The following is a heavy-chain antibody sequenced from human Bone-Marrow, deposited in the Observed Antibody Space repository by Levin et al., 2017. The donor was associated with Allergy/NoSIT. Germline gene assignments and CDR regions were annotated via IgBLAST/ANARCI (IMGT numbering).Heavy chain of an antibody. CDR3: TTGYGSDWYG. Sequence: GGSLRLSCTISGLTFDDAWLSWVRQAPGKGLEWVGLVKRKIEGGASHYAAPVEGRFTISTDDSKKTGFLQMDSLKIEDTAVYYCTTGYGSDWYGWGQGTLVTVSS. CDR2: VKRKIEGGAS. V-gene: IGHV3-15*01. D-gene: IGHD6-19*01. CDR1: GLTFDDAW. J-gene: IGHJ4*02.